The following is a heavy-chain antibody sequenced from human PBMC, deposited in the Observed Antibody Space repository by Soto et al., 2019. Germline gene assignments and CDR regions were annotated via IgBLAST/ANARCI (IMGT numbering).Heavy chain of an antibody. J-gene: IGHJ3*02. D-gene: IGHD3-9*01. Sequence: GGSLRLSCSDSEFAFRSYSMNWVRQAPGKGLEWVSYISSSSSTIYYADSVKGRFTISRDNAKNSLYLQMNSLRDEDTAVYYCARWGGKYYDILTGSRDDAFDIWGQGTMVTVS. CDR1: EFAFRSYS. CDR3: ARWGGKYYDILTGSRDDAFDI. CDR2: ISSSSSTI. V-gene: IGHV3-48*02.